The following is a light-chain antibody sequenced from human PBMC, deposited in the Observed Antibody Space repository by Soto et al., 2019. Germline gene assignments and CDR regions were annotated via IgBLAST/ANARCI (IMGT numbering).Light chain of an antibody. CDR1: QSVSSSY. J-gene: IGKJ1*01. Sequence: EIVLTQSPGTLSLSPGERATLSCRTSQSVSSSYLAWYQQNRGQAPRLLIYGASSRAPGIPDRFGGSGSGTDFTLTISILEPEDFAVYYCRQYVSSRWTFGQGTKVDIK. CDR2: GAS. CDR3: RQYVSSRWT. V-gene: IGKV3-20*01.